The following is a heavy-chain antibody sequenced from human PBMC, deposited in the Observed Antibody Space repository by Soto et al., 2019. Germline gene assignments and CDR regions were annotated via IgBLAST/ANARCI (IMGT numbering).Heavy chain of an antibody. V-gene: IGHV1-46*01. Sequence: ASVKVSCKASGYTFTSYYMHWVRQAPGQGLEWMGIINPSGGSTSYAQKFQGRVTMTRDTSTSTVYMELSSLRSEDTAVYYCARDTAEQWLVPTYFDYWGQGTLVTVSS. CDR2: INPSGGST. CDR1: GYTFTSYY. J-gene: IGHJ4*02. CDR3: ARDTAEQWLVPTYFDY. D-gene: IGHD6-19*01.